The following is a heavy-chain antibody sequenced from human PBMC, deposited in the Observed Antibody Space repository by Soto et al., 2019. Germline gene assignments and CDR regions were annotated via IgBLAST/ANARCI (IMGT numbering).Heavy chain of an antibody. J-gene: IGHJ5*02. V-gene: IGHV4-39*01. CDR1: GGSISSSSYY. CDR3: APISITRSNSSSWPYNWFDP. D-gene: IGHD6-13*01. CDR2: IYYSGST. Sequence: PSETLSLTCTVSGGSISSSSYYWGWIRQPPGKGLEWIGSIYYSGSTYYNPSLKSRVTISVDTSKNQFSLKLSSVTAADTAVYYCAPISITRSNSSSWPYNWFDPWGQGTLVTVSS.